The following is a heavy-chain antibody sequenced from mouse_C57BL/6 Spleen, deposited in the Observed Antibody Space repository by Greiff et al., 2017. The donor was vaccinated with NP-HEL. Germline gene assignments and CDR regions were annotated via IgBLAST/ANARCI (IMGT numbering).Heavy chain of an antibody. CDR3: ARPLYAMDY. Sequence: QVQLQQSGPGLVQPSQSLSITCTVSGFSLTSYGVHWVRQSPGKGLEWLGVIWSGGSTDYNAAFISRLSISKDNSKSQVFFKMNSLQADDTAIYYCARPLYAMDYWGQGTSVTVSS. CDR1: GFSLTSYG. V-gene: IGHV2-2*01. J-gene: IGHJ4*01. CDR2: IWSGGST.